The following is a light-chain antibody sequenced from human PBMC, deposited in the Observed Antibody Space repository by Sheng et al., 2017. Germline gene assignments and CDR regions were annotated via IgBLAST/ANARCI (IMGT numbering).Light chain of an antibody. V-gene: IGKV1-5*03. CDR3: QQYYSYSWT. CDR2: KAS. Sequence: DIQMTQSPSTLSASVGDRVTITCRASQSISSWLAWYQQKPGKAPKLLIYKASSLESGVPSRFSGSGSGTEFTLTISSLQPDDFATYYCQQYYSYSWTFGQGTKVE. J-gene: IGKJ1*01. CDR1: QSISSW.